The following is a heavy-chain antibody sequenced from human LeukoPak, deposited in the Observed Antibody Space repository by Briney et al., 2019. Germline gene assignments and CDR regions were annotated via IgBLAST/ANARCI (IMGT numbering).Heavy chain of an antibody. V-gene: IGHV1-18*01. Sequence: ASVKVSCKASGYTFTSYGFSWVRQAPGQGLEWMGWISAYNGNTNYAQKLQDRGTMTTDTFTSTAYMELRSLRSDDTAVYYCARDGDMATHECWYFDLWGRGTLVTVSS. CDR2: ISAYNGNT. D-gene: IGHD5-24*01. J-gene: IGHJ2*01. CDR3: ARDGDMATHECWYFDL. CDR1: GYTFTSYG.